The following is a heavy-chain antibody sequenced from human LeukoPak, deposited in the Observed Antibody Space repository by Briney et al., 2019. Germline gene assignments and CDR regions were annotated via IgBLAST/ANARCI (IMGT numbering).Heavy chain of an antibody. D-gene: IGHD3-22*01. CDR3: ARDMVPPVFYYYDSIWFDP. Sequence: GGSLRLSCAASGFTFSSYAMHWVRQAPGKGLEWVAVISYDGSNKYYADSVKGRFTISRDNSKNTLYLQMNSLRAEDTAVYYCARDMVPPVFYYYDSIWFDPWGQGTLVTVSS. V-gene: IGHV3-30-3*01. CDR1: GFTFSSYA. CDR2: ISYDGSNK. J-gene: IGHJ5*02.